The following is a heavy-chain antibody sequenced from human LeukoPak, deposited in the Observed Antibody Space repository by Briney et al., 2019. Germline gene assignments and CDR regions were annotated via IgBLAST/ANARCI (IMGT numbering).Heavy chain of an antibody. Sequence: GGSLRLSCAASGFTFSNYAMRWVRQAPGKGLEWVSGISGSGDSTYYADSVKGRFTISRDNSKNTLYLQMNSLRAEDTAVYYCASSSSLGNWGQGTLVTVSS. D-gene: IGHD6-6*01. V-gene: IGHV3-23*01. CDR2: ISGSGDST. CDR1: GFTFSNYA. CDR3: ASSSSLGN. J-gene: IGHJ4*02.